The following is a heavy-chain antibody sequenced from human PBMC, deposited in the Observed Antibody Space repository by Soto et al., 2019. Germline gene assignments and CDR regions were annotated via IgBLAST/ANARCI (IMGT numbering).Heavy chain of an antibody. V-gene: IGHV3-30*18. J-gene: IGHJ4*02. CDR2: ISYDGSNK. Sequence: QVQLVESGGGVVQPGRSLRLSCAASGFTFSSYGMHWVRQAPGKGLEWVAVISYDGSNKYYADSVKGRFTISRDSSKNTLYLQMNSLRAEDTAVYYCAKSGGSKSLNYWGQGTLVTVSS. CDR1: GFTFSSYG. CDR3: AKSGGSKSLNY. D-gene: IGHD1-1*01.